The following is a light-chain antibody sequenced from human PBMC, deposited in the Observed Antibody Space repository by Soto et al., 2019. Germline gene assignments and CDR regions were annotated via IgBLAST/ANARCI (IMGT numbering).Light chain of an antibody. CDR3: QQYESYWT. J-gene: IGKJ1*01. CDR2: KAF. V-gene: IGKV1-5*03. Sequence: DIQMTQSPSTLSASVGDRVTITCRASQSISSWLAWYQQKPGKAPKLLIYKAFSLKSGVPSRFSGSGSGTEFTLTISSLQPDDFATYYCQQYESYWTFGQGTKVEIK. CDR1: QSISSW.